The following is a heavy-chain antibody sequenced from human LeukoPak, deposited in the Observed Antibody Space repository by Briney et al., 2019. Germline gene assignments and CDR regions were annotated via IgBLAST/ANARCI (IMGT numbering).Heavy chain of an antibody. D-gene: IGHD3-10*01. CDR2: IYYSGST. J-gene: IGHJ4*02. V-gene: IGHV4-59*01. CDR3: ARGYGSGSYYNY. CDR1: GGSISSYY. Sequence: SETVSLTCTVSGGSISSYYWSWIRQPPGKGLEWIGYIYYSGSTNYNPSLKSRVTISVDTSKNQFSLKLSSVTAADTAVYYCARGYGSGSYYNYWGQGTLVTVSS.